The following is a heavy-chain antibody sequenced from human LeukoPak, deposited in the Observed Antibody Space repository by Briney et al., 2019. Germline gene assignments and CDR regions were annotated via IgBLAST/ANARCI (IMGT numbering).Heavy chain of an antibody. V-gene: IGHV4-39*01. CDR2: FYYSGTT. D-gene: IGHD5-18*01. Sequence: PSETLSLTCSVSGGSISSSRYYWGWIRQPPGKGLEWIGSFYYSGTTYYSPSLQSRVTISVDTSKNQFSLTLKLSSVTAADTAVYYCAGTRAYSPLELPYWGQGTLVTVSS. CDR3: AGTRAYSPLELPY. J-gene: IGHJ4*02. CDR1: GGSISSSRYY.